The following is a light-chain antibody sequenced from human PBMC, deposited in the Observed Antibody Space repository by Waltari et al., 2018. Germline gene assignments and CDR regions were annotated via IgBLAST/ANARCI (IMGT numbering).Light chain of an antibody. Sequence: SNLGSNFLYWYQQFPQTAPKLLIYRNIERHSGVPERFSASKSGTSASLVISGVRSEDEAIYYCASWDDSHYVFGPGTTVTVL. CDR2: RNI. J-gene: IGLJ1*01. V-gene: IGLV1-47*01. CDR1: SNLGSNF. CDR3: ASWDDSHYV.